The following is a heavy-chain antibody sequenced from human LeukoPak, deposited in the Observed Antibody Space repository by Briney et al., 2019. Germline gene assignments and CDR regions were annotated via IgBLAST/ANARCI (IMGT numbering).Heavy chain of an antibody. Sequence: GGSLRLSCAASGFIFSTYPIPWVRQAPGKGLEWVAIVSRDGADQRYADSVKGRFTMSRDSSESALYLQMNSLRVEDTAVYYCARDQGTIFDVVNYAMDVWGQGTTVTVSS. CDR1: GFIFSTYP. D-gene: IGHD3-3*01. CDR3: ARDQGTIFDVVNYAMDV. CDR2: VSRDGADQ. V-gene: IGHV3-30*04. J-gene: IGHJ6*02.